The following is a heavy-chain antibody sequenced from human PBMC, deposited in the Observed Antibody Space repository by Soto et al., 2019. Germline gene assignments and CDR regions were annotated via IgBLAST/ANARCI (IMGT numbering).Heavy chain of an antibody. CDR2: IYYSGST. CDR1: GGSISSGGYY. Sequence: QVRLQESGPGLVKPSQTLSLTCTVSGGSISSGGYYWSWIRQHPGNGLEWIGYIYYSGSTYYNPSLKSRVTISVDTSKNQFSLKLSSVTAADTAVYYCARAAHYSSPFRWFDPWGQGTLVTVSS. J-gene: IGHJ5*02. CDR3: ARAAHYSSPFRWFDP. V-gene: IGHV4-31*03. D-gene: IGHD6-13*01.